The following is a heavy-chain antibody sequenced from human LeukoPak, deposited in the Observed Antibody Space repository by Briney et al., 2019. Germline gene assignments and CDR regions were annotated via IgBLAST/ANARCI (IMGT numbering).Heavy chain of an antibody. CDR2: INHSGST. D-gene: IGHD2-2*01. CDR3: SRVPGVLVPAAPGGWFDP. Sequence: PSETLSLTCAVYGGSFSGYYWSWIRQPPGKGLEWIGEINHSGSTNYNPSLKSRVTISVDTSKNQFSLKLSSVTAADTPVYYCSRVPGVLVPAAPGGWFDPWGQGTLVTVSS. V-gene: IGHV4-34*01. CDR1: GGSFSGYY. J-gene: IGHJ5*02.